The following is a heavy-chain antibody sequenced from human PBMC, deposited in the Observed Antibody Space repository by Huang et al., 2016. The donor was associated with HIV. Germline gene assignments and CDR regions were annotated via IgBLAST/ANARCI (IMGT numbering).Heavy chain of an antibody. D-gene: IGHD1-7*01. Sequence: VESGGRLVQPGGSIRLSCVGSTFTFGAYWMRWVRQSPGKGLEWVDNIKQDESEKYCVESVKGRFNISRDNAKKVLFLEMNNVRVEDTATYYCATKTAAMDIWGQGTTVTVS. CDR2: IKQDESEK. J-gene: IGHJ6*02. CDR3: ATKTAAMDI. CDR1: TFTFGAYW. V-gene: IGHV3-7*01.